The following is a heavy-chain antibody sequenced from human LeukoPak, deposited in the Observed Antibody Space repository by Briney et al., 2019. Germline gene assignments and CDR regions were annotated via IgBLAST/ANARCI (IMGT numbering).Heavy chain of an antibody. CDR2: ISYDGSNK. D-gene: IGHD6-19*01. CDR3: ARQPIAVAGSDY. CDR1: GFTFSSYA. V-gene: IGHV3-30*04. J-gene: IGHJ4*02. Sequence: PGRSLRLSCAASGFTFSSYAMHWVRQAPGKGLEWEAVISYDGSNKYYADSVKGRFTISRDNSKNTLCLQMNSLRAEDTAVYYCARQPIAVAGSDYWGQGTLVTVSS.